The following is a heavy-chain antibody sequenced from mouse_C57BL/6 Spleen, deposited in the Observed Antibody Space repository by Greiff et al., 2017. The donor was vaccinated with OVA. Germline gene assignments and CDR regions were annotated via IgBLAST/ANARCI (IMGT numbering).Heavy chain of an antibody. CDR3: ARWDPSVAY. CDR2: IDPSDSYT. CDR1: GYTFTSYW. V-gene: IGHV1-69*01. J-gene: IGHJ3*01. D-gene: IGHD4-1*01. Sequence: VQLQQPGAELVMPGASVKLSCKASGYTFTSYWMHWVKQRPGQGLEWIGEIDPSDSYTNYNQKFKGKSTLTVDKSSSTAYMQLSSLTSEDSAVYYCARWDPSVAYWGQGTLVTVSA.